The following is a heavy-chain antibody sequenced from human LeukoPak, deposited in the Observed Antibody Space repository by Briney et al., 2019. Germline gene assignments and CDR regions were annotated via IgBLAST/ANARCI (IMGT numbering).Heavy chain of an antibody. Sequence: GGSLRLSCAASGFTVSSNYMSWVRQAPGKGLEWVSSISSSSSYIYYVDSVKGRFTISRDNAKNSLYLQMNSLRAEDTAVYYCARVWSPPYTSSWPYYFDYWGQGTLVTVSS. J-gene: IGHJ4*02. CDR1: GFTVSSNY. CDR2: ISSSSSYI. CDR3: ARVWSPPYTSSWPYYFDY. V-gene: IGHV3-21*01. D-gene: IGHD6-13*01.